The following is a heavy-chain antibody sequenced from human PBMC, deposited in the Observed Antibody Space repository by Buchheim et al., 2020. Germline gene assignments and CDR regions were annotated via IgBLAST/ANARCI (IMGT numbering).Heavy chain of an antibody. V-gene: IGHV4-30-2*01. CDR1: GASITSGDYS. Sequence: QLQLQESGSGLVKPSQTLSLTCVVSGASITSGDYSWNWIRQPPGKGLEWIAYIYYNGSTLYNPSLRSRVTTSIDGSKTQFSLKLSSVTTADTAVYHCARETTGGGWFDPWGQGTL. D-gene: IGHD1-1*01. J-gene: IGHJ5*02. CDR2: IYYNGST. CDR3: ARETTGGGWFDP.